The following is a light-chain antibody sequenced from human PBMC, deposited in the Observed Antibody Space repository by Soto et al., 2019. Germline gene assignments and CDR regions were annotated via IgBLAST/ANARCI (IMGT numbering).Light chain of an antibody. CDR3: QQRRNWPT. V-gene: IGKV3-11*01. CDR1: QSVSSY. Sequence: EIVLTQSPATLSLSPGERATLSCRASQSVSSYLAWYQQKPGQAPRLLIYDASNRATGIPARFSGSGSGTDFPLSISSLEPEDFAVYYCQQRRNWPTFGPGTKVDIK. CDR2: DAS. J-gene: IGKJ3*01.